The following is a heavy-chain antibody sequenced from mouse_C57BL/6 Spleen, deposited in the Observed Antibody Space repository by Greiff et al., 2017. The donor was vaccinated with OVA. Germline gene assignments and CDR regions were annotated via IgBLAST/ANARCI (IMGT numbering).Heavy chain of an antibody. V-gene: IGHV1-81*01. D-gene: IGHD1-1*01. CDR3: ARKGDSGSSPY. J-gene: IGHJ2*01. Sequence: VKLVESGAELARPGASVKLSCKASGYPFTSYGISWVKQRTGQGLEWIGEIYPRSGNTYYNEKFKGKATLTADKSSSTAYMELRSLTSEDSAVYFCARKGDSGSSPYWGQGTTLTVSS. CDR1: GYPFTSYG. CDR2: IYPRSGNT.